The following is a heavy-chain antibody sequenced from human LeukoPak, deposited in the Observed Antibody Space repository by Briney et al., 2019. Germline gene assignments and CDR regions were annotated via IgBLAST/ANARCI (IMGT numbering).Heavy chain of an antibody. CDR2: IYTSGST. CDR3: ARSDLEGNYFDY. J-gene: IGHJ4*02. Sequence: SETLSLTCTVSGGSISSYYWSWIRQPPGKGLEWIRYIYTSGSTNYNPSLKSRVTISVDTSKNQFSLKLSSVTAADTAVYYCARSDLEGNYFDYWGQGTLVTVSS. V-gene: IGHV4-4*09. CDR1: GGSISSYY. D-gene: IGHD2-21*02.